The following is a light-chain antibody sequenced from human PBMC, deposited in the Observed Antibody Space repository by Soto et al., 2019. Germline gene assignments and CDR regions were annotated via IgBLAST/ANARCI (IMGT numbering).Light chain of an antibody. V-gene: IGKV3-11*01. CDR2: DAS. Sequence: DIVLTQSPATLSLSPGERATLYCRSSQSVSSYLAWYQQKPGQAPRLLIYDASNRATGIPARFSGSGSGTDFTLTIKSLEPEDLAVYYCQQSSNWPSITVGHGRRLEIK. CDR1: QSVSSY. J-gene: IGKJ5*01. CDR3: QQSSNWPSIT.